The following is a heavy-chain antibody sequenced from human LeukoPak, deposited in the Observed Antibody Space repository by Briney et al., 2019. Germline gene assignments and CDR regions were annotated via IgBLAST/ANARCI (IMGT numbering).Heavy chain of an antibody. J-gene: IGHJ4*02. Sequence: GGSLRLSCVASGFTFSTYWMSWVRQAPGKGPEWVANIKQDGSEKFYVDSVKGRLTISRDNAKNSLFLQMNSLRAEDTAVYYCMRGRGFGEFGGQGTLVTVSS. CDR3: MRGRGFGEF. CDR1: GFTFSTYW. CDR2: IKQDGSEK. D-gene: IGHD3-10*01. V-gene: IGHV3-7*01.